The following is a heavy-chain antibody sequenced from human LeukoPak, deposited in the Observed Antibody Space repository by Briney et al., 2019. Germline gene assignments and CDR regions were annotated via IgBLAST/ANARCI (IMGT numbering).Heavy chain of an antibody. V-gene: IGHV4-34*01. J-gene: IGHJ4*02. CDR1: GGSFSGYY. CDR3: ARVSRELTIDY. Sequence: SETLSLTCAVYGGSFSGYYWSWIRQPPGKGLEWTGEINHSGSTNYNPSLKSRVTISVDTSKNQFSLKLSSVTAADTAVYYCARVSRELTIDYWGQGTLVTVSS. D-gene: IGHD1-7*01. CDR2: INHSGST.